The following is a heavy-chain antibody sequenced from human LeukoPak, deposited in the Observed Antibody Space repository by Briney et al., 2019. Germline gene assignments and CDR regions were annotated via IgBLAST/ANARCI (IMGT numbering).Heavy chain of an antibody. CDR3: TIPGRGGVDTAF. CDR1: GFTVSSNY. J-gene: IGHJ3*01. D-gene: IGHD5-18*01. Sequence: GGSLRLSCAASGFTVSSNYMSWVRQAPGKGLEWVSVIYSGGSTYYADSVKGRFTISRDNSKNTLYLQMNSLRADDTAVYYCTIPGRGGVDTAFWGQGTMVTVSS. V-gene: IGHV3-66*01. CDR2: IYSGGST.